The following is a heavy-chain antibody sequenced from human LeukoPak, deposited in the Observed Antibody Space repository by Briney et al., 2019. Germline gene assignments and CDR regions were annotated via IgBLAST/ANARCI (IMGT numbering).Heavy chain of an antibody. D-gene: IGHD3-3*01. J-gene: IGHJ4*02. CDR1: GFTFTNYW. CDR2: IKQDGSEK. V-gene: IGHV3-7*01. CDR3: ARGSGDFWSAYYSGYYFDY. Sequence: GGSLRLXCAASGFTFTNYWMSWVRQAPGKGLEWVANIKQDGSEKYHVDSVKGRFTISRDNAKSSLYLQMNSLRAEDTAVYYCARGSGDFWSAYYSGYYFDYWGQGTLVTVSS.